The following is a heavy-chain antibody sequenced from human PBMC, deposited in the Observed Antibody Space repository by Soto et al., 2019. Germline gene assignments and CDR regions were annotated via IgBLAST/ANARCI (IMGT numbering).Heavy chain of an antibody. CDR2: ISSSGSTI. CDR1: EFTFSYYY. CDR3: AREGSKQQLVFYY. Sequence: GSLRLSCAASEFTFSYYYMGWIRKAPGKGLEWVSYISSSGSTIDYADSVKRRLTISRDNAKNALYQQMNRLRAEDTAVYYGAREGSKQQLVFYYWGQVTMVTVSS. D-gene: IGHD6-13*01. V-gene: IGHV3-11*01. J-gene: IGHJ4*02.